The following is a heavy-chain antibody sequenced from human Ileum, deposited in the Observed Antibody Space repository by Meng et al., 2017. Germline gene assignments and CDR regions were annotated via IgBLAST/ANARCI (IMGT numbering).Heavy chain of an antibody. V-gene: IGHV4-34*02. CDR3: ARHLGRSFDY. CDR1: GGSFSGYY. Sequence: QVQPLQSGAGLLKPSETLSLTCAVYGGSFSGYYWSWFRQPPGKGLEWIGEIYYSGGTKYNPSLKSRVTISGDTSKNQFSLKLTSVTAADTAVYYCARHLGRSFDYWGQGTLVTVSS. D-gene: IGHD3-16*01. J-gene: IGHJ4*02. CDR2: IYYSGGT.